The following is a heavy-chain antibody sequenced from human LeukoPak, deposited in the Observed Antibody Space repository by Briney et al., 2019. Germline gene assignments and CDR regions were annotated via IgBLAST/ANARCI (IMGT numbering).Heavy chain of an antibody. J-gene: IGHJ3*02. CDR3: ARDMVGGHLAIGYYGSGSYSHDAFDI. CDR1: GYTFTSYG. V-gene: IGHV1-18*01. D-gene: IGHD3-10*01. Sequence: ASVKVSCKASGYTFTSYGISWVRQAPGQGLEWMGWISAYNGNTNYAQKLQGRVTMTTDTSTSTAYMELRSLRSDDTAVYYCARDMVGGHLAIGYYGSGSYSHDAFDIWGQGTMVTVSS. CDR2: ISAYNGNT.